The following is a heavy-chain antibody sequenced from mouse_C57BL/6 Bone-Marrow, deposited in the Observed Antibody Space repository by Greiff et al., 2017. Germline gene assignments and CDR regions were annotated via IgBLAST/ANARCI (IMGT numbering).Heavy chain of an antibody. D-gene: IGHD2-4*01. V-gene: IGHV5-17*01. J-gene: IGHJ4*01. CDR2: IRSGSSTI. Sequence: VQLKESGGGLVKPGGSLKLSCAASGFTFSDYGMHWVRQAPEQGLEWVAYIRSGSSTIYYADTVKGRFTISRDNAKNTLFLQRTRLRSEDTAMYYCARGLRRDARDYWGQGTSVTVSS. CDR3: ARGLRRDARDY. CDR1: GFTFSDYG.